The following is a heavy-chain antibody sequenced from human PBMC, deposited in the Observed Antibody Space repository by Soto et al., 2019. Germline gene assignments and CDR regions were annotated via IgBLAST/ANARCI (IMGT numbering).Heavy chain of an antibody. CDR1: GFTFSSHS. Sequence: PGGSLRLSCAASGFTFSSHSMNWVRQAPGKGLEWVSYISSSGSTIYYADSVKGRFTISRDNAKNSVFLQMTSLRDEDTAVYYCARDRIGYCSSANFFFDSWGQGTLVTVSS. CDR3: ARDRIGYCSSANFFFDS. CDR2: ISSSGSTI. D-gene: IGHD2-2*03. J-gene: IGHJ5*01. V-gene: IGHV3-48*02.